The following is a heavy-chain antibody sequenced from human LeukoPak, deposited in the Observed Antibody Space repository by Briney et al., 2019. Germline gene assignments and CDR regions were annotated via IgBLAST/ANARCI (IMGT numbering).Heavy chain of an antibody. D-gene: IGHD3-16*02. V-gene: IGHV3-49*04. CDR3: TRVYDYVWGSYRPRREYYFDY. CDR2: IRSKAYGGTT. CDR1: GFTFGDYA. J-gene: IGHJ4*02. Sequence: PGRSLRLSCTASGFTFGDYAVSWVRQAPGKGLEWVGFIRSKAYGGTTEYAASVKGRFTISRDDSKSIAYLQTNSLKTEDTAVYYCTRVYDYVWGSYRPRREYYFDYWGQGTLVTVSS.